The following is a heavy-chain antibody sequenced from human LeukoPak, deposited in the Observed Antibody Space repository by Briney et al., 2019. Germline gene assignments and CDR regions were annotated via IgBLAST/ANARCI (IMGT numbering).Heavy chain of an antibody. V-gene: IGHV4-61*10. D-gene: IGHD1-26*01. CDR1: GGSISSGSYY. CDR2: IYISGST. Sequence: ASETLSLTCTVSGGSISSGSYYWSWIRQPAGKGLEWIGHIYISGSTNYNPSLKSRVTISVDTSKNQFSLKLSSVTAADTAVYYCARDRSGSYYDYWGQGTLVTVSS. J-gene: IGHJ4*02. CDR3: ARDRSGSYYDY.